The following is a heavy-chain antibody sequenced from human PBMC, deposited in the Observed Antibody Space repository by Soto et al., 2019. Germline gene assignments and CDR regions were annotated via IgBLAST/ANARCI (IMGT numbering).Heavy chain of an antibody. Sequence: QVQLRESGPGLVKPSQTLSLTCTVSGGSINSGGYYWNWIRQHPGKGLEWIGYMYYSGSTYYNPFIRRRVIVSADTSENHSTLKLSSVPAAETAVYFCARGYRQSGYSSSWVFDYWGQGTLVNVSS. CDR3: ARGYRQSGYSSSWVFDY. CDR1: GGSINSGGYY. V-gene: IGHV4-31*03. CDR2: MYYSGST. D-gene: IGHD6-13*01. J-gene: IGHJ4*02.